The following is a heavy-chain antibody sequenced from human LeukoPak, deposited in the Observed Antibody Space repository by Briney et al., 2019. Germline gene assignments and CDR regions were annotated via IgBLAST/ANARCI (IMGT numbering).Heavy chain of an antibody. CDR3: ARDLGIAAAGTVFDY. CDR1: GGSITSYY. Sequence: SETLSLTCTVSGGSITSYYWSWIRQPPGKGLEWIGYIYYSGSTNYNPSLKSRVTISVDTSKNQFSLKPSSVTAADTAVYYCARDLGIAAAGTVFDYWGQGTLVTVSS. CDR2: IYYSGST. J-gene: IGHJ4*02. D-gene: IGHD6-13*01. V-gene: IGHV4-59*01.